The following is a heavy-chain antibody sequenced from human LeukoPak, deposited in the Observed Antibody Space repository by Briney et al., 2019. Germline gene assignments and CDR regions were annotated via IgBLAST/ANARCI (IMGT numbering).Heavy chain of an antibody. CDR2: ISYDGTVK. D-gene: IGHD6-25*01. V-gene: IGHV3-30*18. J-gene: IGHJ6*03. Sequence: PGGSLRLSCAASGFTFNNYGMHWVRQAPGKGLEWVAVISYDGTVKHYADSVKGRFIISRDNSKNTLYVQMNSLGAEDTAVYYCAKVEQRLGVQSYYMGVWGKGTTVTVSS. CDR1: GFTFNNYG. CDR3: AKVEQRLGVQSYYMGV.